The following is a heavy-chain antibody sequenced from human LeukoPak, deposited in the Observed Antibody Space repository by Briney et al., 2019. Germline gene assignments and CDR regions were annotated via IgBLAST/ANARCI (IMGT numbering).Heavy chain of an antibody. CDR3: ARGREQLWSPYDY. J-gene: IGHJ4*02. CDR1: GYTFKNYD. Sequence: SVKVSCKASGYTFKNYDINWVRQATGQGLEWMGRIIPIFGTANYAQKFQGRVTITTDESTSTAYMELSSLRSEDTAVYYCARGREQLWSPYDYWGQGTLVTVSS. D-gene: IGHD5-18*01. CDR2: IIPIFGTA. V-gene: IGHV1-69*05.